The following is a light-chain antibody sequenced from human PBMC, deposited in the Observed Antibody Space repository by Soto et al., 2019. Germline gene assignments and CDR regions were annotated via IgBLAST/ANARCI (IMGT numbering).Light chain of an antibody. Sequence: EIVLTQSPGTLSLSPGERATLSCRPSQSINNYVAWYQQKPGQAPRVLIYDSSIRATGVPDRFSGSGSGTDFTLTISRLEPGDFAVYYCQHSFDSPETFGGGTKVEIK. J-gene: IGKJ4*01. V-gene: IGKV3-20*01. CDR1: QSINNY. CDR3: QHSFDSPET. CDR2: DSS.